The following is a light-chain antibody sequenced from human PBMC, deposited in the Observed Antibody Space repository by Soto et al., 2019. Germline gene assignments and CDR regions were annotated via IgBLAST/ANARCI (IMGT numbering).Light chain of an antibody. CDR2: SAS. CDR1: QGISSD. J-gene: IGKJ4*01. V-gene: IGKV1-9*01. CDR3: QQVNSYS. Sequence: DIQLTQSPSFLSASVGDRVTITCRASQGISSDLAWYQQKPGKAPKLLIYSASTLQSGVPSRFSGSGSGTEFTLTISSLQPEDFATYYCQQVNSYSFGGGTKVEIK.